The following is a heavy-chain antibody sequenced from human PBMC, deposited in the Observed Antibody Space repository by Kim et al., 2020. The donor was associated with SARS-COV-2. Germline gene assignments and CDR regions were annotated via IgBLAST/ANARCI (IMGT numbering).Heavy chain of an antibody. CDR1: GFTFSSNW. V-gene: IGHV3-74*01. D-gene: IGHD1-1*01. Sequence: GGSLRLSCEVSGFTFSSNWMHWVRQAPGKGLVWVSNINGDGSTTHYADSVKGRFTISRDNAKNTLYLQMNSLRVEDTSLYYCSRENDGALDYWGQGTLVTVSS. CDR2: INGDGSTT. J-gene: IGHJ4*02. CDR3: SRENDGALDY.